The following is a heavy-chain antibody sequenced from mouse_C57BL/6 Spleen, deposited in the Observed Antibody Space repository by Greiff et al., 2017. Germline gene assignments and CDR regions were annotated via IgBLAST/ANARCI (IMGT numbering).Heavy chain of an antibody. CDR3: VRQSSSYLYYFDY. CDR2: IRSKSNNYAT. CDR1: GFSFNTYA. D-gene: IGHD1-1*01. V-gene: IGHV10-1*01. Sequence: EVQRVESGGGLVQPKGSLKLSCAASGFSFNTYAMTWVRQAPGKGLEWVARIRSKSNNYATYYADSVKDRFTISRDDSESMLYLQMNNLKTEDTAMYYCVRQSSSYLYYFDYWGQGTTLTVSS. J-gene: IGHJ2*01.